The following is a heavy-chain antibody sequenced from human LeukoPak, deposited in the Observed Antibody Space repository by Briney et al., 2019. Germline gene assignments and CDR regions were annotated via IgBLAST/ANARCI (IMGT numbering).Heavy chain of an antibody. D-gene: IGHD1-14*01. CDR1: GFTFSSYG. CDR3: ARAIEDRDYFDY. Sequence: GGSLRLSCAASGFTFSSYGMHWVRQAPGKGLEWVAVIWYDGSNKYYADSVKGRFTISRDNSKNTLYLQMNSLRAEDTAVYYCARAIEDRDYFDYWGQRTLVTVSS. J-gene: IGHJ4*02. CDR2: IWYDGSNK. V-gene: IGHV3-33*01.